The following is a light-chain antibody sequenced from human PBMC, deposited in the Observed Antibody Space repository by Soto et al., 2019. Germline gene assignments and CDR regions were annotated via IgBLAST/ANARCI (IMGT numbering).Light chain of an antibody. Sequence: QSVLTQPASVSGSPGQSITISCTGTSSDVGGYNFVSWYQQHPGKVPKLMIHDVSNRPSGVSHRFSGSKSGNTASLTISGLQAEDEADYYCASYAGTSIPVVFGGGTQLTVL. J-gene: IGLJ3*02. CDR3: ASYAGTSIPVV. CDR1: SSDVGGYNF. V-gene: IGLV2-14*03. CDR2: DVS.